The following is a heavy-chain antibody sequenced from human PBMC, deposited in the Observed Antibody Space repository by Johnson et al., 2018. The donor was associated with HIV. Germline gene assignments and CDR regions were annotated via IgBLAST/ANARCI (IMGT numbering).Heavy chain of an antibody. D-gene: IGHD1-26*01. CDR3: ARGGVGDVFDI. Sequence: QVQLVESGGGVVQPGRSLRLSCAASGFTFDTYGMHWVRQAPGKGLEWVAVIWYDGSNKYYADSVKGRFTISRDNSKNTLYLQMNSLRAEDTAVYYCARGGVGDVFDIWGQGTMVTVSS. V-gene: IGHV3-33*01. CDR2: IWYDGSNK. J-gene: IGHJ3*02. CDR1: GFTFDTYG.